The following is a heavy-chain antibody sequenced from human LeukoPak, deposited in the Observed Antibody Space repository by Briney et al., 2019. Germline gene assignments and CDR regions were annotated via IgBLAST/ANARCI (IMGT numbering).Heavy chain of an antibody. Sequence: GGSLRLSCAASGFTFSSYAMHWVRQAPGKGLEWVAFIRYDGSNKYYADSVKGRFTISRDNSKDTLYLQMNSLRAEDTAVYYCAKVEYTTSWYGVGSLDYWGQGTLVTASS. CDR2: IRYDGSNK. J-gene: IGHJ4*02. CDR3: AKVEYTTSWYGVGSLDY. D-gene: IGHD6-13*01. CDR1: GFTFSSYA. V-gene: IGHV3-30*02.